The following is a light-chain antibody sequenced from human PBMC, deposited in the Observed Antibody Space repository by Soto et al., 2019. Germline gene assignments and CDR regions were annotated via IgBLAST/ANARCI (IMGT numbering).Light chain of an antibody. CDR3: QSYDSSLSAL. CDR2: GNS. J-gene: IGLJ3*02. CDR1: SSNIWAGYD. Sequence: QSVLTQPPSVSGAPGQRVTISCTGSSSNIWAGYDVHWYQQLPGTAPKLLIYGNSNRPSGVPDRFSGSKSGTSASLAITGLQADEEADYYCQSYDSSLSALFGGGTKVTVL. V-gene: IGLV1-40*01.